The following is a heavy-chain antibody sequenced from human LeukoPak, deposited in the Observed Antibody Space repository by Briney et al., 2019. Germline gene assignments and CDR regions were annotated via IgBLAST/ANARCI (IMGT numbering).Heavy chain of an antibody. V-gene: IGHV3-73*01. CDR2: IRSKANSYAT. CDR1: GLTFSGSA. J-gene: IGHJ4*02. D-gene: IGHD4-17*01. CDR3: TTIYYGAIDY. Sequence: GGSLRLSCAASGLTFSGSAMHWVRQASGKGLEWVGRIRSKANSYATAYAASVKGRFTISRDDSKNTAYLQMNSLKTEDTAVYYCTTIYYGAIDYWGQGTLVTVSS.